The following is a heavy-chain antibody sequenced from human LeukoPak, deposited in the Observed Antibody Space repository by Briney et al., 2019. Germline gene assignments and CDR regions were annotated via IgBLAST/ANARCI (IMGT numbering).Heavy chain of an antibody. CDR3: AYYSSSWIGTDY. J-gene: IGHJ4*02. CDR2: INPNSGGT. Sequence: ASVKVSCKASGYTFTGDYMHWVRQAPGQGLEWMGWINPNSGGTNYAQKFQGRVTMTRDTSISTAYMELSRLRSDDTAVYYCAYYSSSWIGTDYWGQGTLVTVSS. V-gene: IGHV1-2*02. D-gene: IGHD6-13*01. CDR1: GYTFTGDY.